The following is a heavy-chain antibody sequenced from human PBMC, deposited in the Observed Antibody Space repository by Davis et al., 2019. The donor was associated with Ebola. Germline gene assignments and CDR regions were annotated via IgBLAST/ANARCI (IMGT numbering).Heavy chain of an antibody. CDR1: GGSISSYY. J-gene: IGHJ4*02. Sequence: MPSETLSLTCTVSGGSISSYYWSWIRQPPGKGLEWIGSVYYSGSTNYNPSLRSRVTISVDTSKNQFSLKLSSVTAADTAVYYCAVAGPNLDYWGQGTLVTVSS. V-gene: IGHV4-59*04. D-gene: IGHD6-19*01. CDR3: AVAGPNLDY. CDR2: VYYSGST.